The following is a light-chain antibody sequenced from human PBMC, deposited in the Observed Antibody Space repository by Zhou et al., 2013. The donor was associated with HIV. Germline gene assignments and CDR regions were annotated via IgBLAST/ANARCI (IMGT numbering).Light chain of an antibody. J-gene: IGKJ4*01. Sequence: EIVLTQSPATLSLSPGERATLSCRASQSISSNLAWYQQKPGQAPRLLMFGASTRATGIPARFSGSGSGTEFTLTISSMQSEDFAVYYCQQYNNWPLLTFGGGTKVEIK. CDR3: QQYNNWPLLT. V-gene: IGKV3-15*01. CDR2: GAS. CDR1: QSISSN.